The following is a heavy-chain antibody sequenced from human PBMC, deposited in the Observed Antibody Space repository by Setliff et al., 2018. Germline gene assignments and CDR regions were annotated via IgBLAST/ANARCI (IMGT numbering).Heavy chain of an antibody. CDR1: GYTFSESI. V-gene: IGHV1-18*01. CDR3: LRLVRYCSRTTCQRTLGDEV. CDR2: IGVYTGRT. D-gene: IGHD2-8*01. J-gene: IGHJ4*02. Sequence: ASVKVSCKASGYTFSESIVSWVRQAPGQGLEWMGWIGVYTGRTSSAQKFQDRLTMMTEKSTNMAYMELRGLTSNDTAVYYCLRLVRYCSRTTCQRTLGDEVWGQGALVTVSS.